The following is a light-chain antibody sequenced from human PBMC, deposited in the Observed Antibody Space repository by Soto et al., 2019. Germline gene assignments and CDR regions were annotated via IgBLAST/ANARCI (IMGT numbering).Light chain of an antibody. CDR1: SSDVGGYNY. Sequence: QSALTQPRSVSGSPGQSVTISCTGTSSDVGGYNYVSWYQQNPGKAPKLMIYDVSKRPSGVSDRFSGSKSANTASLIISGLQAEDEADYYCCSYAGNTLVVFCGGTTLTVL. J-gene: IGLJ2*01. CDR2: DVS. CDR3: CSYAGNTLVV. V-gene: IGLV2-11*01.